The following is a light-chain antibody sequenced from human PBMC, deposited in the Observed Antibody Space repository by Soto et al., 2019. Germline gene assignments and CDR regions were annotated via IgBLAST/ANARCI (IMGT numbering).Light chain of an antibody. J-gene: IGKJ2*01. Sequence: DIPMTQSPSTLSASVGDRVTITCRASQSVSTWLAWYQQRPGKAPKLLIYETSSLVSGVPSRFSGSGYGTDFTLTISSLXPXXFATYYCQQYNSYFTFGQGTKVEIK. V-gene: IGKV1-5*03. CDR1: QSVSTW. CDR3: QQYNSYFT. CDR2: ETS.